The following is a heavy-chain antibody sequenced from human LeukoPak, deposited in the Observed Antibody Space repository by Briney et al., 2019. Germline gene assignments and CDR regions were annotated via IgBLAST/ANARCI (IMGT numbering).Heavy chain of an antibody. CDR1: GGSISSSSYY. CDR2: IYHSGST. J-gene: IGHJ4*02. Sequence: SETLSLTCTVSGGSISSSSYYWGWIRQPPGKGLEWIGSIYHSGSTYYNPSLNNRVTISVDTAKNQFSLKLSSVTAADTAVYYCARESVDIGMVTGGFDYWGQGTLVTVSA. V-gene: IGHV4-39*07. D-gene: IGHD5-18*01. CDR3: ARESVDIGMVTGGFDY.